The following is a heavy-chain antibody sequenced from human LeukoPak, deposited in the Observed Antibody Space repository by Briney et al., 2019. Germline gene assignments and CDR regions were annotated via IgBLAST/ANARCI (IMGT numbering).Heavy chain of an antibody. D-gene: IGHD1-7*01. CDR1: GYNFTSHH. CDR3: ARIESWNSDY. V-gene: IGHV1-46*01. Sequence: ASVKASCKASGYNFTSHHIHWVRPAPGRGLEWMGIINPSGGSTKYARKFQGRLIMTRDTSTSTLYMELSSLTSEDTAVYYCARIESWNSDYWGQGTLVTVSS. CDR2: INPSGGST. J-gene: IGHJ4*02.